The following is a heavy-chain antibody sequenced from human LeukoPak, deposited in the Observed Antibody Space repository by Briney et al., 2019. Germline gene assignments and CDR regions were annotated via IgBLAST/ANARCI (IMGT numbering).Heavy chain of an antibody. Sequence: GASVKVSCKASGYTFTSYYMHWVRQAPGQGLEWMGIINPSGGSTSYAQKFQGRVTMTRDTSTSTVYMELSSLRSEDTAVYYCAREGPTVVTPEVAFDIWGQGTMVTVSS. V-gene: IGHV1-46*01. D-gene: IGHD4-23*01. CDR1: GYTFTSYY. CDR2: INPSGGST. J-gene: IGHJ3*02. CDR3: AREGPTVVTPEVAFDI.